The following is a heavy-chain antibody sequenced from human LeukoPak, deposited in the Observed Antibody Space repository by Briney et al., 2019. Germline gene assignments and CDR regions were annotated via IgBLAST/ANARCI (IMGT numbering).Heavy chain of an antibody. Sequence: PSETLSLICTVSGGSISSSSYYWGLIRQPPGKGLEWIGSIYYSGSTNYNPSLKSRATISVDTSKNQFSLKLSSVTAADTAVYYCATGTWGSSWYRGFDPWGQGTLVTVSS. CDR3: ATGTWGSSWYRGFDP. J-gene: IGHJ5*02. CDR1: GGSISSSSYY. V-gene: IGHV4-39*01. CDR2: IYYSGST. D-gene: IGHD6-13*01.